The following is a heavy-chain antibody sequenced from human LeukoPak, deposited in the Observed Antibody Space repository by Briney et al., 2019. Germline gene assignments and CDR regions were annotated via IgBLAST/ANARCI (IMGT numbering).Heavy chain of an antibody. D-gene: IGHD6-19*01. Sequence: PGTSLRLSCAASGFTFNNFAMHWVRQAPGQGLEWVTAVSHDGNVKEYVDSVKGRFTVSRDNSKNTLYLQMNSLRVGDTAIYYCARMYSSGWYIGAFDVWGQGTMVTVSS. J-gene: IGHJ3*01. CDR2: VSHDGNVK. CDR1: GFTFNNFA. CDR3: ARMYSSGWYIGAFDV. V-gene: IGHV3-30*04.